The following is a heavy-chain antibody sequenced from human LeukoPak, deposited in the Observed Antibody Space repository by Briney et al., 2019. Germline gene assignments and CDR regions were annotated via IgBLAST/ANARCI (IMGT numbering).Heavy chain of an antibody. CDR2: INTGGVHT. D-gene: IGHD1-1*01. CDR3: AKSQYTGNYHFDN. Sequence: PGGSLRLSCAASGFTFSSYAMSWVRQVPGKGLERVSGINTGGVHTHYADSVKGRFSISRDDSKSTLFLQMSDLRAEDTAIYYCAKSQYTGNYHFDNWGQGTLVTVSS. CDR1: GFTFSSYA. V-gene: IGHV3-23*01. J-gene: IGHJ4*02.